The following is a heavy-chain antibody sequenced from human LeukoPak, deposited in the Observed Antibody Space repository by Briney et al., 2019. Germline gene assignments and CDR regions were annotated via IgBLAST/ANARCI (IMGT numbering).Heavy chain of an antibody. Sequence: GGSLRLSCAASGFTLNNFYMSWVRQAPGKGLEWVASIKQDGSETYYVDSVKGRFTISRDNAQNSQYLQMNSLRAEDTAVYYCASYSGTYSFFSWGQGTLVTVSS. J-gene: IGHJ5*02. CDR3: ASYSGTYSFFS. D-gene: IGHD1-26*01. CDR2: IKQDGSET. CDR1: GFTLNNFY. V-gene: IGHV3-7*01.